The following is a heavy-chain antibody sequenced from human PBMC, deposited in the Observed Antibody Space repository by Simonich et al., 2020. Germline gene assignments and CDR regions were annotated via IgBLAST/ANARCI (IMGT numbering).Heavy chain of an antibody. V-gene: IGHV4-34*01. CDR2: NNHSGST. J-gene: IGHJ6*02. D-gene: IGHD5-12*01. CDR3: ARDRVRDGYPAGDVDV. Sequence: QVQLQQWGAGLLKPSETLSLTCAVYGGSFSGYYWSWLRQPPGKGLEGIGENNHSGSTNYNPSLKSRVTISVDTSKNQFSLKLSSVTAADTAVYYCARDRVRDGYPAGDVDVWGQGTTVTVSS. CDR1: GGSFSGYY.